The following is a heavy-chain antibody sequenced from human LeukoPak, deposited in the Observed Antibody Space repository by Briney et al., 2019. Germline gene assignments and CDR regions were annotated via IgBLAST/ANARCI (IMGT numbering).Heavy chain of an antibody. J-gene: IGHJ4*02. CDR2: IYYSGST. Sequence: PLQTLSLTCTVSGGSISSYYWSWIRQPPGKGLEWIGYIYYSGSTNYNPSLKSRVTISVDTSKNQFSLKLSSVTAADTAVYYCARSLGTTVPQNGLDYWGQGTLVTVSS. CDR3: ARSLGTTVPQNGLDY. D-gene: IGHD4-11*01. CDR1: GGSISSYY. V-gene: IGHV4-59*01.